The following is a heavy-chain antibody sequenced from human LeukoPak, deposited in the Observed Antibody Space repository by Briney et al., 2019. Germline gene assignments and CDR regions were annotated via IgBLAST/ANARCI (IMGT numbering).Heavy chain of an antibody. Sequence: GGSLRLSCAASGFTFSSCAMYWVRQAPGKGLEWVSAISGSGGSTYYADSVKGRFTISRDNSKNTLFLQMNGLRAEDTAVYYCAKNFPSFYNDNSGHKWGQGTLVTVSS. CDR3: AKNFPSFYNDNSGHK. CDR1: GFTFSSCA. J-gene: IGHJ4*02. V-gene: IGHV3-23*01. D-gene: IGHD3-22*01. CDR2: ISGSGGST.